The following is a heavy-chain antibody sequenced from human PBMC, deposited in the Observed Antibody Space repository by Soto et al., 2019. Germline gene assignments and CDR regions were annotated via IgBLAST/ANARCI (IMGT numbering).Heavy chain of an antibody. J-gene: IGHJ6*02. Sequence: LRLPCAASGFTFSSYGMHWVRQAPGKGLEWVAVIWYDGSNKYYADSVKGRFTISRDNSKNTLYLQMNSLRAEDTAVYYCARSSYSSSSGADYYYGMDVWGQGTTVTVSS. V-gene: IGHV3-33*01. CDR3: ARSSYSSSSGADYYYGMDV. CDR1: GFTFSSYG. CDR2: IWYDGSNK. D-gene: IGHD6-6*01.